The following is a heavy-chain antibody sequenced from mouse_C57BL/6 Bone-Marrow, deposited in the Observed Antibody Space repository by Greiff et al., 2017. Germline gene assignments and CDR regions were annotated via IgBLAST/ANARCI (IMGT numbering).Heavy chain of an antibody. CDR2: ISDGGSYT. Sequence: EVQLVESGGGLVKPGGSLKLSCAASGFTFSSYAMSWVRQTPEKRLEWVATISDGGSYTYYPDNVKGRFTIARDNAKNNLYLQMSHLKSEDTAMYYCDSMDYWGQGTSVTVSS. CDR3: DSMDY. CDR1: GFTFSSYA. V-gene: IGHV5-4*01. J-gene: IGHJ4*01.